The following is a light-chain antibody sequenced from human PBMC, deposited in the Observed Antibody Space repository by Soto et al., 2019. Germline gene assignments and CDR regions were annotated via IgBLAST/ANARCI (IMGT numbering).Light chain of an antibody. V-gene: IGKV3-15*01. Sequence: EIVMTQSPATLSLSPGERATLSCRASQSVSSNLAWYQQKPGQAPRLLIYGASTRATGIPDRFSGSGSGTEFTLTISSLQSEDFAVYYCQQYNSSLTWTFGQGTKVEIK. CDR3: QQYNSSLTWT. J-gene: IGKJ1*01. CDR1: QSVSSN. CDR2: GAS.